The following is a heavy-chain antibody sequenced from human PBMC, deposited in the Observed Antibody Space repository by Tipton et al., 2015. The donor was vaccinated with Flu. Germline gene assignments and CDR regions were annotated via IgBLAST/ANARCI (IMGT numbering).Heavy chain of an antibody. CDR2: IKSDGIRA. V-gene: IGHV3-74*01. CDR1: GFSFSNLW. J-gene: IGHJ4*02. CDR3: ATGVAYYYDR. Sequence: SLRLSCVASGFSFSNLWMHWVRQAPGKGLVWVSRIKSDGIRATYADSVKGRFTISRDNAKSTVYLQMNSLRADDTAVYYCATGVAYYYDRWGQGTLVTVSS. D-gene: IGHD3-22*01.